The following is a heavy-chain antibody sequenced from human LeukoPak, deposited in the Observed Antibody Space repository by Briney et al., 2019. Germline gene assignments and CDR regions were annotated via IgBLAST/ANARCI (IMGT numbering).Heavy chain of an antibody. Sequence: SETLSLTCAVSGYSISSNNWWGWIRQPPGKGLEWIGYIYYSGGTYYNPSLKSRVTMSVDTSKNQFSLKLSSVTAMDTAVYYCARKSTVASYYQDWGQGALVTVSS. CDR1: GYSISSNNW. J-gene: IGHJ4*02. CDR2: IYYSGGT. D-gene: IGHD1-26*01. V-gene: IGHV4-28*01. CDR3: ARKSTVASYYQD.